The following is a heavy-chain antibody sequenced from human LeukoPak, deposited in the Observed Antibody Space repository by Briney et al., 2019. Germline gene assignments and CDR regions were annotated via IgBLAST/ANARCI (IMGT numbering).Heavy chain of an antibody. CDR2: ISSSSSYI. Sequence: GGSLRLSCAASGFTFSSYSMNWVRQAPGKGLEWVSSISSSSSYIYYADSVKGRFTISRDNAKNSLYLQMNSLRAEDTAVYYCASEGSSSSKATLFDYWGQGTLVTVSS. CDR3: ASEGSSSSKATLFDY. D-gene: IGHD6-6*01. V-gene: IGHV3-21*01. J-gene: IGHJ4*02. CDR1: GFTFSSYS.